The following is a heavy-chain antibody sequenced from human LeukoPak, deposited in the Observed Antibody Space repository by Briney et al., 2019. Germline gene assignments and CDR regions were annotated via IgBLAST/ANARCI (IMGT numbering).Heavy chain of an antibody. CDR3: ARDPETGYHPKNFFDY. D-gene: IGHD1-14*01. CDR1: GYPLTSFC. V-gene: IGHV1-46*01. Sequence: ASVKVSCKASGYPLTSFCIQWMRQAPGQGLEWMGIINPSSGSATYAQKFQGRVTMTRDTSTSTVYMELSSLRSDDTAVYYCARDPETGYHPKNFFDYWGQGTLVTVSS. J-gene: IGHJ4*02. CDR2: INPSSGSA.